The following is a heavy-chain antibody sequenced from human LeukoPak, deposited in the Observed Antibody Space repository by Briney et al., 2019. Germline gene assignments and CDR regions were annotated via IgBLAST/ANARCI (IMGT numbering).Heavy chain of an antibody. CDR3: ARIEVGNTLWDR. D-gene: IGHD2-21*01. CDR2: IRQDGNVE. Sequence: GSLRLSCVGSGFTFSSHWMSWVRQAPGKGLEWVANIRQDGNVEKYMDSVNGRFTISRDNAKNSVYLQMNSLRVEDTAVYFCARIEVGNTLWDRWGQGTLVTVSS. CDR1: GFTFSSHW. V-gene: IGHV3-7*01. J-gene: IGHJ5*02.